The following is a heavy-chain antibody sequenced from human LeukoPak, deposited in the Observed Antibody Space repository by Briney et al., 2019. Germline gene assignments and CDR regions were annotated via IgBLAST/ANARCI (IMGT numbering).Heavy chain of an antibody. D-gene: IGHD3-9*01. CDR1: GVTFSSYS. J-gene: IGHJ3*02. Sequence: PGGSLRLSCAASGVTFSSYSMNWVRQAPGKGLEWVSSISSSSSYIYCADSVQGRFTISTDNAKNSLYLQMNSLRAEDTAVYYCARDRLSQLRYFVWLPHLDAFDIWGQGTMVTVSS. CDR2: ISSSSSYI. V-gene: IGHV3-21*01. CDR3: ARDRLSQLRYFVWLPHLDAFDI.